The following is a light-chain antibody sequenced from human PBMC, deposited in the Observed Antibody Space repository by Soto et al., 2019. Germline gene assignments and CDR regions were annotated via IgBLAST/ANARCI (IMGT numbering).Light chain of an antibody. J-gene: IGKJ4*01. Sequence: DIQMTQSPSTLSPSVGDRVTVTCRASQSISSWLAWYQQKPGKAPKLLIYKASSLESGVPSRFSGSGSGTEFTLTISSLQPDDFATYYCQQYNSYPLTFGGGSKVDIK. CDR2: KAS. V-gene: IGKV1-5*03. CDR3: QQYNSYPLT. CDR1: QSISSW.